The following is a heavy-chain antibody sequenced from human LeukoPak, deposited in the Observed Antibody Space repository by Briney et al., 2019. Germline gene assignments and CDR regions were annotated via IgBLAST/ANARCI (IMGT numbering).Heavy chain of an antibody. CDR1: GYTFTDYY. CDR2: INPNSGGA. Sequence: ASVKVSCKASGYTFTDYYMHWVRQAPGQGLEWMGWINPNSGGANYAQKFQGRVTMTRDTSISTAYMELSRLRSDDTAVYYCARDQEVVVVVAANSTYYYYYGMDVWGQGTTVTVSS. CDR3: ARDQEVVVVVAANSTYYYYYGMDV. V-gene: IGHV1-2*02. D-gene: IGHD2-15*01. J-gene: IGHJ6*02.